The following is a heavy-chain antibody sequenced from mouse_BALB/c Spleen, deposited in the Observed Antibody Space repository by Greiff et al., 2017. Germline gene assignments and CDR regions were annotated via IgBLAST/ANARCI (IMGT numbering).Heavy chain of an antibody. CDR2: IWAGGST. V-gene: IGHV2-9*02. CDR3: ARELTGTYWYFDV. Sequence: VQLKESGPGLVAPSQSLSITCTVSGFSLTSYGVHWVRQPPGKGLEWLGVIWAGGSTNYNSALMSRLSISKDNSKSQVFLKMNSLQTDDTAMYYCARELTGTYWYFDVWGAGTTVTVSS. CDR1: GFSLTSYG. J-gene: IGHJ1*01. D-gene: IGHD4-1*01.